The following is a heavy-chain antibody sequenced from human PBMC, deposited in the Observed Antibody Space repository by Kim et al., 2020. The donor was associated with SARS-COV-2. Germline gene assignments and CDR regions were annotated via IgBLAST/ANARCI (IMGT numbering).Heavy chain of an antibody. Sequence: STYYADSVKGRFTISRDNSKNTLYLQMNSLRAEDTAVYYCARRSRGGVDYWGQGTLVTVSS. V-gene: IGHV3-66*01. J-gene: IGHJ4*02. D-gene: IGHD3-10*01. CDR2: ST. CDR3: ARRSRGGVDY.